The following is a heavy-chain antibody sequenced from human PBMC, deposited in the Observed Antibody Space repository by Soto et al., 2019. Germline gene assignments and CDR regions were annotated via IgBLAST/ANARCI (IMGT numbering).Heavy chain of an antibody. D-gene: IGHD3-16*01. Sequence: QVQLVESGGGVVQPGRSLRLSCAASGFTFSSHSIQWVRQAPGKGLEWVAVISYDGSIKYYADSVQGRFTISRDNSKITAYLQMISLRAEDTAVFYCAREWSTTGDLDYWGEGTLVIVSS. J-gene: IGHJ4*02. V-gene: IGHV3-30-3*01. CDR1: GFTFSSHS. CDR2: ISYDGSIK. CDR3: AREWSTTGDLDY.